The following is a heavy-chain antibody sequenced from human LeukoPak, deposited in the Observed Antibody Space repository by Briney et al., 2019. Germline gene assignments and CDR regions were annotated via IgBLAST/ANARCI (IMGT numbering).Heavy chain of an antibody. V-gene: IGHV3-48*02. CDR1: GFTFSSYS. D-gene: IGHD3-22*01. CDR2: ISSSSSTI. CDR3: ARDYFYDSSALYGMDV. Sequence: PGGSLRLSCAASGFTFSSYSMNWVRQAPGKGLEGVSYISSSSSTIYYADSVKGRFTISRDNAKNSLYLQMNSLRDEDTAVYYCARDYFYDSSALYGMDVWGQGTTVTVSS. J-gene: IGHJ6*02.